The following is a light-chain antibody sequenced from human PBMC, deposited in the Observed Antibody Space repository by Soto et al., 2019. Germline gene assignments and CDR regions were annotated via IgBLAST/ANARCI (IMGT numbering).Light chain of an antibody. J-gene: IGKJ4*01. V-gene: IGKV1-6*01. CDR2: AAS. Sequence: AIQMTQAPSSLSASVGDRVTITSRASQYIRNDLGWYQQKLGKAPKLLIYAASSLQSGVPSRFSGSGSGTDFTLTISSLQSEDFATYYCLQDYSFPLNFGGGTKVGIK. CDR1: QYIRND. CDR3: LQDYSFPLN.